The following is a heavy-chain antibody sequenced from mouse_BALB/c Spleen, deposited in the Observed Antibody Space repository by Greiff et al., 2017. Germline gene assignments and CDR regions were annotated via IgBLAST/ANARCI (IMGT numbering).Heavy chain of an antibody. D-gene: IGHD2-4*01. CDR2: ISYDGSN. CDR3: ASSGDYDGYN. Sequence: ESGPGLVKPSQSLSLTCSVTGYSITSGYYWNWIRQFPGNKLEWMGYISYDGSNNYNPSLKNRISITRDTSKNQFFLKLNSVTTEDTATYYCASSGDYDGYNWGQGTLVTVSA. CDR1: GYSITSGYY. V-gene: IGHV3-6*02. J-gene: IGHJ3*01.